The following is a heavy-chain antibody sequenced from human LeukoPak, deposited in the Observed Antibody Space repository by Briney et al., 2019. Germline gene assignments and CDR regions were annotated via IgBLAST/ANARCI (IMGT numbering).Heavy chain of an antibody. V-gene: IGHV1-46*01. J-gene: IGHJ4*02. CDR3: ARERRSGIFVAARSYFDY. Sequence: EASVKVSCKASGYTFTSYYMHWVRQAPGQGLEWMGIINPSGGSTSYAQKFQGRVTMTRDMSTSTVYMELSSLRSEDTAVYYCARERRSGIFVAARSYFDYWGQGTLVTVSS. CDR1: GYTFTSYY. CDR2: INPSGGST. D-gene: IGHD6-6*01.